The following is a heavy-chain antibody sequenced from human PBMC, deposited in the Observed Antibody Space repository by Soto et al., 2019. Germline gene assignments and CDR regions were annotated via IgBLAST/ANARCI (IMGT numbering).Heavy chain of an antibody. D-gene: IGHD4-17*01. CDR3: AKAGPVARVTIRDAFDI. V-gene: IGHV3-23*01. Sequence: PGGSLRLSCAASGFTFSSYAMSWVRQAPGKGLEWVSAISGSGGSTYYADSVKGRFTISRGNSKNTLYLQMNSLRAEDTAVYYCAKAGPVARVTIRDAFDIWGQGTMVT. CDR1: GFTFSSYA. CDR2: ISGSGGST. J-gene: IGHJ3*02.